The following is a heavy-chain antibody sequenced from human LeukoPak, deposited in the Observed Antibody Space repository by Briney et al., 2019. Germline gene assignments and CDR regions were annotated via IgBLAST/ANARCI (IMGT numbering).Heavy chain of an antibody. J-gene: IGHJ6*03. V-gene: IGHV4-39*01. Sequence: PSETLSLTCTVSGGSISSSSYYWGWIRQPPGKGLEWIGSIYYSGSTYYNPSLKSRVTISVDTSKNQFSLKLSSVIAADTAVYYCARHKDYYYSYMDVWGKGTTVTISS. CDR2: IYYSGST. CDR1: GGSISSSSYY. CDR3: ARHKDYYYSYMDV.